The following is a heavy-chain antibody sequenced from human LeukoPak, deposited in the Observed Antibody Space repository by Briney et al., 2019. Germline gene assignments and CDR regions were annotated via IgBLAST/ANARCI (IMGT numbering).Heavy chain of an antibody. CDR2: ISDSGGST. D-gene: IGHD6-13*01. CDR3: ARDHSSSWNYFDY. J-gene: IGHJ4*02. CDR1: GFTFSSYA. V-gene: IGHV3-23*01. Sequence: GGSLRLSCAASGFTFSSYAMTWVRQAPGKGLEWVSTISDSGGSTYYADSVKGRFTNSRDNSKNTLYLQMNSLRAEDTAVYYCARDHSSSWNYFDYWGQGTLVTVSS.